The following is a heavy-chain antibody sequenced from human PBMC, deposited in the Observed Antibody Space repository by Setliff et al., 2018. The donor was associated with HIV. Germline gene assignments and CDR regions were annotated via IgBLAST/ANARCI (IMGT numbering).Heavy chain of an antibody. J-gene: IGHJ4*02. D-gene: IGHD1-26*01. CDR2: IYTSGST. CDR3: ARRNPNVGASDY. Sequence: SETLSLTCTVSGGSISSGSYYWSWIRQPAGKGLEWIGRIYTSGSTNYNPSLKSRVTISVDTSKNQFSLKLSSVTAADTAVYFCARRNPNVGASDYWGQGILVTVSS. V-gene: IGHV4-61*02. CDR1: GGSISSGSYY.